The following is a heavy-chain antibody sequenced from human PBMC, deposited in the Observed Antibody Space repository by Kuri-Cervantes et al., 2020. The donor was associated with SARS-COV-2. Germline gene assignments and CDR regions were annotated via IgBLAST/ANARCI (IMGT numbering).Heavy chain of an antibody. V-gene: IGHV3-23*01. CDR1: GFSFSSYA. Sequence: GESLKISCAASGFSFSSYAMSWVRQAPGKGLEWVSVISGSGTGAYYADSVKGRFAISRDNSKNTLYLQMNSLRAEDTAVYFCAKDPTATTEYYYATDVWGQGTTVTVSS. CDR3: AKDPTATTEYYYATDV. D-gene: IGHD1-7*01. J-gene: IGHJ6*02. CDR2: ISGSGTGA.